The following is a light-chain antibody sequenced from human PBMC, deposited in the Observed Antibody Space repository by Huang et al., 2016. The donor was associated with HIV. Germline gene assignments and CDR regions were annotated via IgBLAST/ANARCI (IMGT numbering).Light chain of an antibody. CDR3: QQYNNWPYT. CDR2: GAS. J-gene: IGKJ2*01. CDR1: QSIGSN. V-gene: IGKV3-15*01. Sequence: EIVMTQSPATLSVSPGERATLSCRASQSIGSNLAWYQQKPGQAPRILIYGASTRATVIPVRFSGSGSGTEFTLTISSLQSEDFAVYYCQQYNNWPYTFGQGTKLEIK.